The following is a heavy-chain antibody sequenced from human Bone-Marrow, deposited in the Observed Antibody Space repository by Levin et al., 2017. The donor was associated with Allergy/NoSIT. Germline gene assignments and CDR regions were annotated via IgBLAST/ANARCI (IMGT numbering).Heavy chain of an antibody. CDR3: ATPPSVYGGYAGSNY. D-gene: IGHD4-23*01. CDR2: ISYDGGDK. J-gene: IGHJ4*02. CDR1: GFSFSSYA. V-gene: IGHV3-30*04. Sequence: GGSLRLSCAASGFSFSSYAMHWVRQAPGKGLEWVSLISYDGGDKYYADSVKGRFTVSRDNAKNTVSLLMNSPGAEDTAVYYCATPPSVYGGYAGSNYWGQGALVTVSS.